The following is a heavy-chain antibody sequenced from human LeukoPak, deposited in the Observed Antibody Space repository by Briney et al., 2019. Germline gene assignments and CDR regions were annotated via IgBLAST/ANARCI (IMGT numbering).Heavy chain of an antibody. CDR1: GYSFTSYW. Sequence: GESLKISCKGSGYSFTSYWIGWARQMPGKGLEWMGIIYPGDSDTRYSPSFQGQVTISADKSISTAYLQWSSLKASDTAMYYCARHSAYYDSSGYYPNWFDLWGQGTLVTVSS. J-gene: IGHJ5*02. CDR2: IYPGDSDT. D-gene: IGHD3-22*01. CDR3: ARHSAYYDSSGYYPNWFDL. V-gene: IGHV5-51*01.